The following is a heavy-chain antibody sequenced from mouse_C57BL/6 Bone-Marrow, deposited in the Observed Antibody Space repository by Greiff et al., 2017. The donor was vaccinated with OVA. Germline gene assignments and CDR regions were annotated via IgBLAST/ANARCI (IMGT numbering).Heavy chain of an antibody. V-gene: IGHV14-4*01. J-gene: IGHJ2*01. CDR3: TTWGGDY. CDR2: IDPENGDT. Sequence: VQLQQSGAELVRPGASVKLSCTASGFNIKDDYMHWVKQRPEQGLEWIGWIDPENGDTEYASKFQGKATITADTSSNTAYLQLSSLTSEDSAVYYCTTWGGDYWGQGTTLTVSS. CDR1: GFNIKDDY.